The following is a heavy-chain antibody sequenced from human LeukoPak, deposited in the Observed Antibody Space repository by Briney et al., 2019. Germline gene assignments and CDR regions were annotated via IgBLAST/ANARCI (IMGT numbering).Heavy chain of an antibody. CDR1: GFTFSSYS. D-gene: IGHD3-10*01. Sequence: KPGGSLRLSSAASGFTFSSYSMNWVRQAPGKGLEWVSSISSSSSYIYYADSVKGRFTISRDNAKNSLYLQMNSLRAEDTAVYYCARDGIAWFGDSLLYYGMDVWGQGTTVTVSS. CDR2: ISSSSSYI. CDR3: ARDGIAWFGDSLLYYGMDV. J-gene: IGHJ6*02. V-gene: IGHV3-21*01.